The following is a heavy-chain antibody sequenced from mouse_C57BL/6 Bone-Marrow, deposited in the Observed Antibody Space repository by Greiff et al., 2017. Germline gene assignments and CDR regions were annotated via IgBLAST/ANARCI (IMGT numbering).Heavy chain of an antibody. Sequence: QVQLQQPGAELVRPGSSVKLSCKASGYTFTSYWMDWVKQRPGQGLEWIGNIYPSDSETHYNQKFKDKATLTVDKSSSTAYMQLSSLTSEDSAVYDCARKVTYYAMDYWGQGTSVTVSS. J-gene: IGHJ4*01. CDR1: GYTFTSYW. D-gene: IGHD2-13*01. CDR2: IYPSDSET. CDR3: ARKVTYYAMDY. V-gene: IGHV1-61*01.